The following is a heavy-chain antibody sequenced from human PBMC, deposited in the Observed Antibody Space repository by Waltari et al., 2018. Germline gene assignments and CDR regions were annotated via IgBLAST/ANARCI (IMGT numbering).Heavy chain of an antibody. CDR2: INPNSGVT. V-gene: IGHV1-2*04. Sequence: QVQLVQSGTEVKKPGASVKVSCKASGYTFNGYYMHRVRQAPGQGLEWMGWINPNSGVTNYAQKFQGWVTMTRDTSITTAYMELSRLTSADTAIYYCALTYGDYSAPFDFWGQGTLVTVSS. J-gene: IGHJ4*02. CDR1: GYTFNGYY. CDR3: ALTYGDYSAPFDF. D-gene: IGHD4-17*01.